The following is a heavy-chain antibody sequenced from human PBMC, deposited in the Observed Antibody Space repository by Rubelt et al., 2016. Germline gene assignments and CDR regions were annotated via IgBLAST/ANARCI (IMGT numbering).Heavy chain of an antibody. Sequence: QVQLVQSGAEVKKPGASVKVSCKASGYTFTSYGISWVRQAPGQGLEWMGWISAYNGKQKIARKLRGGGTMTTETATSTAYMELRSLRAEDTAVYYCARDRVGFLPIRWGQGTLVTVSS. V-gene: IGHV1-18*01. CDR2: ISAYNGKQ. D-gene: IGHD3-3*01. J-gene: IGHJ4*02. CDR1: GYTFTSYG. CDR3: ARDRVGFLPIR.